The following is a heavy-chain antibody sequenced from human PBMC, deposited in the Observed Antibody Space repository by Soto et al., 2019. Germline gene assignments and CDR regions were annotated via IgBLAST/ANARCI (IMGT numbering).Heavy chain of an antibody. Sequence: GGSLRLSCAASGLTLSRFAMHWVRQAPGKGLEWVAVIGYDGSNKGYADSVKGRFTISRDNSKNTLYLQMNSLRAEDTAVYYCARTLQAYGSGSYSYWGQGNLVTVS. V-gene: IGHV3-30-3*01. CDR1: GLTLSRFA. D-gene: IGHD3-10*01. CDR3: ARTLQAYGSGSYSY. CDR2: IGYDGSNK. J-gene: IGHJ4*02.